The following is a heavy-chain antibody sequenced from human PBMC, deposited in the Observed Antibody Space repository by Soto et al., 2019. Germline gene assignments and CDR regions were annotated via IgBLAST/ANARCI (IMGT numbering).Heavy chain of an antibody. V-gene: IGHV1-2*02. Sequence: QVHLVQSGAEVKKPGASVKVSCKASGYTFTGYYIHWVRQAPGQGLEWMGWINPNSGGTNYAQNFQGRVTMTRDTSFSTAYMQLSGLKSDDTAVYCCARDSRWRELGEPPPNYWGQGTLVTVSS. CDR1: GYTFTGYY. CDR2: INPNSGGT. CDR3: ARDSRWRELGEPPPNY. J-gene: IGHJ4*02. D-gene: IGHD1-1*01.